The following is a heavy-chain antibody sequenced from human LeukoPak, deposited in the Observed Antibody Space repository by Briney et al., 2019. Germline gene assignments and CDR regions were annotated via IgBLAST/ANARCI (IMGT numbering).Heavy chain of an antibody. Sequence: GGSLRLSCVASGFTFSSYCMSWVRQAPGKGLEWVANIKQDGSEKYYVDSVKGRFTISRDSAKNSLYLQMTSLRAEDTAVYYCARAYVDPDYGGNIWYFDLWGRGTLVTVSS. CDR3: ARAYVDPDYGGNIWYFDL. CDR1: GFTFSSYC. J-gene: IGHJ2*01. D-gene: IGHD4-23*01. CDR2: IKQDGSEK. V-gene: IGHV3-7*04.